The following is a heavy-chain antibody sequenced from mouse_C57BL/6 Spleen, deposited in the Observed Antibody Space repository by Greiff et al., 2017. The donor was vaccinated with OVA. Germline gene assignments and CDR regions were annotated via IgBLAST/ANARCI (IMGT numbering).Heavy chain of an antibody. CDR3: ARGDGP. V-gene: IGHV3-6*01. CDR2: ISYDGSN. CDR1: GYSITSGYY. J-gene: IGHJ3*01. Sequence: EVHLVESGPGLVKPSQSLSLTCSVTGYSITSGYYWNWIRQFPGNKLEWMGYISYDGSNNYNPSLKNRISITRYTSKNQFFLKLNSVTTEDTATYYCARGDGPWGQGTLVTVSA. D-gene: IGHD2-3*01.